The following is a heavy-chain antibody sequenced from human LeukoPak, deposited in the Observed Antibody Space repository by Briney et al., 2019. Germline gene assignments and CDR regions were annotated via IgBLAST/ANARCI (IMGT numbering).Heavy chain of an antibody. J-gene: IGHJ4*02. V-gene: IGHV3-7*05. D-gene: IGHD1-1*01. CDR1: GLTFRIYW. CDR3: AREGVDWNHSVYYFDY. CDR2: IHYDGSEK. Sequence: GGSLRLSCAASGLTFRIYWMSWVRQAPGKGLEWVANIHYDGSEKYYVDSVKGRFTISRDNAKNSLYLQMNSLRADDTAVYYCAREGVDWNHSVYYFDYWGQGTLVTVSS.